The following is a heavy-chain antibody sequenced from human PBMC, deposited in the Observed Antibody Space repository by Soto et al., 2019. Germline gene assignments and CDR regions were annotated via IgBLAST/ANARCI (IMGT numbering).Heavy chain of an antibody. J-gene: IGHJ4*02. D-gene: IGHD3-22*01. V-gene: IGHV3-33*01. CDR3: ARVGANYYDSSGYYFDY. CDR2: IWYDGSNK. CDR1: GFTFSSYG. Sequence: GGSLRLSXAASGFTFSSYGMHWVRQAPGKGLEWVAVIWYDGSNKYYADSVKGRFTISRDNSKNTLYLQMNSLRAEDTAVYYCARVGANYYDSSGYYFDYWGQGTLVTVSS.